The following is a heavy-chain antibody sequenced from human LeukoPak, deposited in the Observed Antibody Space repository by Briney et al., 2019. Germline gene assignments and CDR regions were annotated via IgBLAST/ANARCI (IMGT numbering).Heavy chain of an antibody. J-gene: IGHJ4*02. V-gene: IGHV3-23*01. D-gene: IGHD6-13*01. CDR1: GFTFSTYA. CDR3: ATVATWADSSRFDH. Sequence: GGSLRLSCAASGFTFSTYAMSWVRQAPGKGLEWLSVISNSGGRAYYADSVKGRFTISRDNSKNTLYLQMNSLGADDTALYYCATVATWADSSRFDHWGQGTLVTVSA. CDR2: ISNSGGRA.